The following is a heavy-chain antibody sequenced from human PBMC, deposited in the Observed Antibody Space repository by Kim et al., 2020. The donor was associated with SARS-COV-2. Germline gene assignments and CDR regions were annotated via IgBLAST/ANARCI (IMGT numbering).Heavy chain of an antibody. Sequence: ASVKVSCKASGYTFTSYYMHWVRQAPGQGLEWMGIINPSGGSTSYAQKFQGRVTMTRDTSTSTVYMELSSLRSEDTAVYYCARSERSWIQLWLLYFDYWGQGTLVTVSS. V-gene: IGHV1-46*01. CDR2: INPSGGST. D-gene: IGHD5-18*01. J-gene: IGHJ4*02. CDR3: ARSERSWIQLWLLYFDY. CDR1: GYTFTSYY.